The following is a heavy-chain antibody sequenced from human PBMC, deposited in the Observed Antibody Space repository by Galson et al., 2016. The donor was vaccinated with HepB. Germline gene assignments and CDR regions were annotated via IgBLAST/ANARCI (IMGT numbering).Heavy chain of an antibody. J-gene: IGHJ4*02. V-gene: IGHV3-48*02. CDR3: ARDHDWSFDC. Sequence: SLRLSCAASGFTFSTYSMNWVRQAPGKGLEWIAYIRGGNTNTDYAVSVKGRFTISRDDATNSLFLQMNSLRDEDTAIYYCARDHDWSFDCLGQGTLVSVSS. CDR1: GFTFSTYS. CDR2: IRGGNTNT. D-gene: IGHD3-9*01.